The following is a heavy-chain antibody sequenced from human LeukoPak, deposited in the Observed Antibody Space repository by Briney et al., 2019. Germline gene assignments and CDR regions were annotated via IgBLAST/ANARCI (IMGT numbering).Heavy chain of an antibody. Sequence: SVKLSCKASGGTFSSYAISWVRQAPGQGLEWMGRIIPIFGTANYAQKFQGRVTITTDESTSTAYMELSSLRSEDTAVYYCARGDCSGGSCYSDVWGKGTTVTVSS. CDR2: IIPIFGTA. J-gene: IGHJ6*04. CDR1: GGTFSSYA. CDR3: ARGDCSGGSCYSDV. V-gene: IGHV1-69*05. D-gene: IGHD2-15*01.